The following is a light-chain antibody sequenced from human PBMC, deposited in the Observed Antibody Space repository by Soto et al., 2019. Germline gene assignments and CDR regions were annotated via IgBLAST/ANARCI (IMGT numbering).Light chain of an antibody. CDR2: GAS. Sequence: EIVLTQSPGFLSLSPGERATLSCRASQSVDSSFFAWYQQKPGQAPRLLIYGASKRATGIPDRFSGSGSGTDFVLSISRLEPEDVAVYYCQQYVSSVTFGQGTKVEIK. J-gene: IGKJ1*01. V-gene: IGKV3-20*01. CDR1: QSVDSSF. CDR3: QQYVSSVT.